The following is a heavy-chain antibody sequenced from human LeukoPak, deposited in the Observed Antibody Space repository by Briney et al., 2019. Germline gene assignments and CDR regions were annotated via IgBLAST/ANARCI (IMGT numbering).Heavy chain of an antibody. CDR3: AKEHYYDSSVDY. J-gene: IGHJ4*02. CDR1: GFTFSSYS. Sequence: GGSLRLSCAASGFTFSSYSMNWVRQAPGKGLEWVSSISSSSSYIYYADSVKGRFTISRDNSKNTLYLQMNSLRAEDTTVYYCAKEHYYDSSVDYWGQGTLVTVSS. V-gene: IGHV3-21*01. CDR2: ISSSSSYI. D-gene: IGHD3-22*01.